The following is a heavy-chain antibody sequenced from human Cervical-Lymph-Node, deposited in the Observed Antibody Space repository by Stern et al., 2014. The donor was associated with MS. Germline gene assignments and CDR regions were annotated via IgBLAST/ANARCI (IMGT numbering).Heavy chain of an antibody. J-gene: IGHJ4*02. Sequence: VQLVESGGGVVQPGTSLRLSCAASGFIFSSYGIHWVRQAPGKGLEWVAMTSYDERTKSYADSVRGRFSVSRDFSNNTLYLQMNSLRAEDTAVYYCARGAHSSSSLEMFDFWGQGTLVTVSS. D-gene: IGHD3-22*01. CDR1: GFIFSSYG. CDR3: ARGAHSSSSLEMFDF. CDR2: TSYDERTK. V-gene: IGHV3-33*01.